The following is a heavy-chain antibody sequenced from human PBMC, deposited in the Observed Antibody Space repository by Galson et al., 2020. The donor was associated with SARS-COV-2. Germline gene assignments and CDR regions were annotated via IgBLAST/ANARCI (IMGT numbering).Heavy chain of an antibody. Sequence: SETLSLTCTVSGGSISSSSYYWGWIRQPPGKGLEWIGSIYYSGSTYYNPSLKSRVTISVDTSKNQFSLKLSSVTAADTAVYYCARHMYSSSFPVFDYWGQGTLVTVSS. V-gene: IGHV4-39*01. J-gene: IGHJ4*02. CDR1: GGSISSSSYY. CDR2: IYYSGST. D-gene: IGHD6-6*01. CDR3: ARHMYSSSFPVFDY.